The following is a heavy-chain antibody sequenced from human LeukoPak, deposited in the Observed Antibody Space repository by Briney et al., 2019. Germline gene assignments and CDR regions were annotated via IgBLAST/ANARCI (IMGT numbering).Heavy chain of an antibody. CDR1: GGSISSYY. D-gene: IGHD3-3*01. Sequence: KPSETLSLTCTVSGGSISSYYWSWIRQPPGKGLEWIGYIYYSGSTNYNPSLKSRVTISVDTSKHQFSLKLSSVTAADTAVYYCATDRGTIFGVATPNYFDYWGQGTLVTVSS. CDR3: ATDRGTIFGVATPNYFDY. J-gene: IGHJ4*02. CDR2: IYYSGST. V-gene: IGHV4-59*01.